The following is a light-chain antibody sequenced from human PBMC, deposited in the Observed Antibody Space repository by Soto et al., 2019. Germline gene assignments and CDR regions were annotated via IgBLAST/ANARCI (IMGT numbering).Light chain of an antibody. Sequence: EIVMTQSPATLSVSPGERATLSCSASQSVSSSRLAWYQQKPGQAPRLLIYGASTRATGIPARFSGSGSGTEFTLTISSLQSEDFAVYYCQQYNNWPAITFGQGTRLEIK. J-gene: IGKJ5*01. CDR2: GAS. CDR3: QQYNNWPAIT. V-gene: IGKV3D-15*01. CDR1: QSVSSS.